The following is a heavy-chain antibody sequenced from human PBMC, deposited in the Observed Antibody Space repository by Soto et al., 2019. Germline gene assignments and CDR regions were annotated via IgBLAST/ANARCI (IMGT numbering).Heavy chain of an antibody. CDR1: GFTFSSYG. Sequence: GGSLRLSCAASGFTFSSYGMHWVRQAPGKGLEWVAVISYDGSNKYYADSVKGRFTISRDNSKNTLYLQMNSLRAEDTAVYYCAKGFPGIAVAGPFDYWGQGTLVTVSS. CDR3: AKGFPGIAVAGPFDY. CDR2: ISYDGSNK. D-gene: IGHD6-19*01. J-gene: IGHJ4*02. V-gene: IGHV3-30*18.